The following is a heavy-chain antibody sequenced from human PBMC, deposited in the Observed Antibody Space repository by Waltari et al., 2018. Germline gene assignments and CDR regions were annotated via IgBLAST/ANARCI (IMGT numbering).Heavy chain of an antibody. D-gene: IGHD1-1*01. V-gene: IGHV4-34*01. CDR1: GGSFSGYY. CDR2: INHSGST. J-gene: IGHJ4*02. CDR3: ARAVGLEPFDY. Sequence: QVQLQQWGAGLLKPSETLSLTCAVYGGSFSGYYWSWIRQPPGKGLEWIGEINHSGSTNYNPSLKSRVTISVDTSKNQFSLKLSSVTAADTAMYFCARAVGLEPFDYWGQGTLVTVSS.